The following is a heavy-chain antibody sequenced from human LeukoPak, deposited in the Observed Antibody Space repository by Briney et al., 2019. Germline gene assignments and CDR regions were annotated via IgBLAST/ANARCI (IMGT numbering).Heavy chain of an antibody. V-gene: IGHV3-23*01. CDR1: GFTFSSYA. D-gene: IGHD2-2*02. J-gene: IGHJ4*02. Sequence: GGSLRLSCAASGFTFSSYAMSWVRQAPGKGLEWVSAISGSGGSTYYADSVKGRFTISRDNSKNTLYLQMNSPRAEDTAVYYCAKSPSSRVPAAIGFYWGQGTLVTVSS. CDR2: ISGSGGST. CDR3: AKSPSSRVPAAIGFY.